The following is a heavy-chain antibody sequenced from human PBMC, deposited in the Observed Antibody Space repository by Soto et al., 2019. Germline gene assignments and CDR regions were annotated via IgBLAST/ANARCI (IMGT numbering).Heavy chain of an antibody. CDR1: GFTFSYSG. D-gene: IGHD1-26*01. CDR2: IGRTGDAT. CDR3: AKDSGFLELADSDDF. V-gene: IGHV3-23*01. J-gene: IGHJ4*01. Sequence: GGSLRLSCTASGFTFSYSGMTWVRQTPGKGLEWVSSIGRTGDATFYADSVRGRFRISRDNSKNTVSLQMDSLRGEDTGRYYSAKDSGFLELADSDDFWGNEPLFPVSS.